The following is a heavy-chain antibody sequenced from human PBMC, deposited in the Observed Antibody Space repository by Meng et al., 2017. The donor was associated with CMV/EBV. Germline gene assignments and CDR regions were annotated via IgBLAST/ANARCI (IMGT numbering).Heavy chain of an antibody. CDR2: INPNSGGT. CDR3: ARGGYYDSSGYYSGMDV. Sequence: ASVKVSCKASEYTFTGYYMHWVRQAPGQGLEWMGWINPNSGGTNYAQKFQGRVTMTRDTSISTAYMELSRLRSDDTAVYYCARGGYYDSSGYYSGMDVWGQGTTVTV. CDR1: EYTFTGYY. V-gene: IGHV1-2*02. D-gene: IGHD3-22*01. J-gene: IGHJ6*02.